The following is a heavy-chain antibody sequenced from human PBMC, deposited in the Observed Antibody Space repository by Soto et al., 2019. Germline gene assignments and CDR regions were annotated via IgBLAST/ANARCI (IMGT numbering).Heavy chain of an antibody. Sequence: WASVKVSCKASGGTFSSYAISWVRQAPGQGLEWMGGIIPIFGTANYAQKFQGRVTITADESTSTAYMELSSLRSEDTAVYYCARERLGGELRGWFDPWGKGTLVTVSS. CDR1: GGTFSSYA. V-gene: IGHV1-69*13. D-gene: IGHD1-26*01. CDR3: ARERLGGELRGWFDP. CDR2: IIPIFGTA. J-gene: IGHJ5*02.